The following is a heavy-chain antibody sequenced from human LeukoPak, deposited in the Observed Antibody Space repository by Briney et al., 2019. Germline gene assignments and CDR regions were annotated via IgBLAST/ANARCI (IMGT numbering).Heavy chain of an antibody. Sequence: PGGSLRLSCAASGFTFSDYYMSWIRQAPGKGLEWVSYISGSTTYTTYADSVEGRFTISRDNAKNSLYLQMNSLRGEDTAVYYCARLGSIAAAGTPDYWGQGTLVTVSS. V-gene: IGHV3-11*06. CDR3: ARLGSIAAAGTPDY. D-gene: IGHD6-13*01. CDR2: ISGSTTYT. CDR1: GFTFSDYY. J-gene: IGHJ4*02.